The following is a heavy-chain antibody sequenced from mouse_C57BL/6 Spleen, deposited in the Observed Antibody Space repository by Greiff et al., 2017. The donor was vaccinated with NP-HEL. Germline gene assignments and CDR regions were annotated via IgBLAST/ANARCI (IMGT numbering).Heavy chain of an antibody. CDR3: ARKGDDYDGWFAY. Sequence: VKLVESGPGLVQPSQSLSITCTVSGFSLTSYGVHWVRQSPGKGLEWLGVIWSGGSTDYNAAFISRLSISKDNSKSQVFFKMNSLQADDTAIYYCARKGDDYDGWFAYWGQGTLVTVSA. J-gene: IGHJ3*01. V-gene: IGHV2-2*01. D-gene: IGHD2-4*01. CDR2: IWSGGST. CDR1: GFSLTSYG.